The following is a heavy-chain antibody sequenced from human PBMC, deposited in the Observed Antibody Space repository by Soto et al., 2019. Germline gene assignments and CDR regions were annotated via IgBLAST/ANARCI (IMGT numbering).Heavy chain of an antibody. CDR2: ISYDGSNK. J-gene: IGHJ5*02. CDR3: AKGGGYCISNSCYGSWFDP. D-gene: IGHD2-2*01. V-gene: IGHV3-30*18. Sequence: QVQLVESGGGVVQPGRSLRLSCAASGFTFSSYGMHWVRQAPGKGLEWVAVISYDGSNKYYADSVKGRFTISRDNSKNTRYLQMNSLRAEDTAVYYCAKGGGYCISNSCYGSWFDPWGQGTLVTVSS. CDR1: GFTFSSYG.